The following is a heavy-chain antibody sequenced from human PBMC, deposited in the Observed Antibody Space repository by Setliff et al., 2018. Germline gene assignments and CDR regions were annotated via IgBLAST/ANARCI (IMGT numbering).Heavy chain of an antibody. CDR2: INHSGST. Sequence: SETLSLTCSLELGSFTGYYWSWIRQPPGKGLEWIGEINHSGSTNYNQSLKSRVTLSVDTSKNQFSLQLTSVTAADTAIYYCARGGGSVLPNYYYFNYKDVWGKGTTVTVSS. V-gene: IGHV4-34*01. CDR3: ARGGGSVLPNYYYFNYKDV. CDR1: LGSFTGYY. D-gene: IGHD2-15*01. J-gene: IGHJ6*03.